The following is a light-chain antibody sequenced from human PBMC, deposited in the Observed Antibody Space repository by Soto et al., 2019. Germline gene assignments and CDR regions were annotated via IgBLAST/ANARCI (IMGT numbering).Light chain of an antibody. CDR3: QRYGSSLWT. CDR1: QSVTNDY. J-gene: IGKJ1*01. CDR2: GAS. Sequence: EIVLTQSPGTLSLSPGERATLSCRASQSVTNDYLAWYQQKPGQAPRLLIYGASSRATGIPDRFSGSGSGTDFTLKISRLEPEAFAVYYCQRYGSSLWTFGPGTKVEIK. V-gene: IGKV3-20*01.